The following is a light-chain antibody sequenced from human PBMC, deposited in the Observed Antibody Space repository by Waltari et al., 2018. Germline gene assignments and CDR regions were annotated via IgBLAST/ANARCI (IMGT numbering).Light chain of an antibody. CDR3: AAWDDSLNGMV. J-gene: IGLJ2*01. CDR1: NSNIGGNP. CDR2: NND. V-gene: IGLV1-44*01. Sequence: QSVLTQPPSASGTPGQGVTISCSGSNSNIGGNPVNWYRQFPGTAPNLLIFNNDKRPSGVADRFSGSKSGTSASLAISGLHSDDESDFYCAAWDDSLNGMVFGGGTSLAVL.